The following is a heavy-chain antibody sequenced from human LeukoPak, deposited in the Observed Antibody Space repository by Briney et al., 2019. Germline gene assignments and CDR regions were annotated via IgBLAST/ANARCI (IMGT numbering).Heavy chain of an antibody. D-gene: IGHD3-10*01. CDR2: ISAYNGNT. CDR1: GYTFTSYG. V-gene: IGHV1-18*01. Sequence: ASVKVSCKASGYTFTSYGISWVRQAPGQGLEWMGWISAYNGNTNYAQKLQGRVTMTTDTSTSTAYMELSRLRSDDTAVYYCARDRSGITMVRGVIQNWFDPWGQGTLVTVSS. CDR3: ARDRSGITMVRGVIQNWFDP. J-gene: IGHJ5*02.